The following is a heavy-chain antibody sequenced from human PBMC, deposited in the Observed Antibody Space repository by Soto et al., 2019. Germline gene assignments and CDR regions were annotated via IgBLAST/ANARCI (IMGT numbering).Heavy chain of an antibody. V-gene: IGHV1-18*01. CDR3: ATSYDSGFDP. Sequence: QLQLMQSGGEAKNPGASVKVSCEASGYSFSTYAISWLRQAPRQGLEWMGLITPNNGYTNYAQKFQGRLILTTDIPSSTAYMELTSLRYDDTAMYYCATSYDSGFDPWGQGTLVSVS. CDR2: ITPNNGYT. D-gene: IGHD3-3*01. CDR1: GYSFSTYA. J-gene: IGHJ5*02.